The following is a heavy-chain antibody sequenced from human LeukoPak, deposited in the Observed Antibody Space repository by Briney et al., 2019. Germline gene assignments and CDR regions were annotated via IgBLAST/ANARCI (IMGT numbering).Heavy chain of an antibody. CDR1: GGTFSSYT. Sequence: SVKVSCKASGGTFSSYTISWVRQAPGQGLEWMGRIIPILGIANYAQKFQGRVTITADKSTSTAYMELSSLRSEDTTVYFCARSLYIYGYLAYWGQGTLVTVCS. J-gene: IGHJ4*02. V-gene: IGHV1-69*02. D-gene: IGHD5-18*01. CDR2: IIPILGIA. CDR3: ARSLYIYGYLAY.